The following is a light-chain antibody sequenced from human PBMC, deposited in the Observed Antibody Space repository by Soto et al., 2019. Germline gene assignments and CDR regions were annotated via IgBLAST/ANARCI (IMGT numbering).Light chain of an antibody. V-gene: IGLV3-21*02. Sequence: SYELTQPPSVSVAPGQTARITCGGNNIGSKSVHWYQQKPGQAPVLVVYEDSDRPSGIPERFSGSNSGNTATLTISRVEAGDEADYYCQVWDSSSDRWVFGGGTKLTVL. J-gene: IGLJ3*02. CDR2: EDS. CDR1: NIGSKS. CDR3: QVWDSSSDRWV.